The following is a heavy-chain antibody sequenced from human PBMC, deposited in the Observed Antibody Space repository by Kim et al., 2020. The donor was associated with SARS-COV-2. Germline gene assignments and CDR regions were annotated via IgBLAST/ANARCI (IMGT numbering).Heavy chain of an antibody. D-gene: IGHD5-18*01. Sequence: SETLSLTCAVYGASFSGYYWSWIRQSPGKRLEWIGEIHPSGSTSYNPSLQSRVTISIDTSKSHMSLRLTSVNAADTAVYFCARGQDTAKTGYWGQGTLVTVSS. CDR1: GASFSGYY. CDR2: IHPSGST. CDR3: ARGQDTAKTGY. V-gene: IGHV4-34*01. J-gene: IGHJ4*02.